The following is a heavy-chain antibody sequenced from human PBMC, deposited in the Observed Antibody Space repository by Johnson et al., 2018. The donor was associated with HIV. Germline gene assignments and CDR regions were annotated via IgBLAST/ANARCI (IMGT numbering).Heavy chain of an antibody. CDR3: ARARGAFDI. D-gene: IGHD3-10*01. J-gene: IGHJ3*02. CDR1: GFTFSSYA. CDR2: ISYDGSNK. Sequence: QVQLVESGGGVVQPGRSLRLSCAASGFTFSSYAMHWVRQAPGKGLEWVAVISYDGSNKYYSDSVKGRFTISRDNSKNTRYLQMNSLRAEDTAVYYCARARGAFDIWGQGTMVTVSS. V-gene: IGHV3-30-3*01.